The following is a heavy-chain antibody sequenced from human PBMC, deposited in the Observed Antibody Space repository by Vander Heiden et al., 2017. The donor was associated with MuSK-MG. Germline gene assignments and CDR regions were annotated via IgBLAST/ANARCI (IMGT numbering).Heavy chain of an antibody. D-gene: IGHD1-26*01. CDR2: INTNTGDP. Sequence: QVQLVQSGSELKEPGASVKVSCKASGYTFSTYARNGVRQAPGQGLEWMGWINTNTGDPTYAQGFTGRFVFALDTSVSTAYLQISSLKAEDTAVYYCARDPVLYSGTYYGHWFDPWGQGTLVTVSS. CDR1: GYTFSTYA. CDR3: ARDPVLYSGTYYGHWFDP. V-gene: IGHV7-4-1*02. J-gene: IGHJ5*02.